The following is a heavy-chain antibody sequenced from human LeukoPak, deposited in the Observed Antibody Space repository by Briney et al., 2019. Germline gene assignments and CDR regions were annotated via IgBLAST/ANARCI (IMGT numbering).Heavy chain of an antibody. CDR3: ARLHVEMAYPTIDY. Sequence: PSQTLSLTCTVSGGSISSGGYYWSWIRQPPGKGLEWIGSIYYSGSTYYNPSLKSRVTISVDTSKNQFSLKLSSVTAADTAVYYCARLHVEMAYPTIDYWGQGTLVTVSS. V-gene: IGHV4-39*07. J-gene: IGHJ4*02. CDR2: IYYSGST. CDR1: GGSISSGGYY. D-gene: IGHD5-24*01.